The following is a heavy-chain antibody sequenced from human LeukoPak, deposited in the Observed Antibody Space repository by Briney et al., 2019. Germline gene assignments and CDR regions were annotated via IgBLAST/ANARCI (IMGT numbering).Heavy chain of an antibody. J-gene: IGHJ6*03. Sequence: GGFLRLSCAASGFTFSSYWMSWVRQAPGKGLEWVANIKQDGSEKYYVDSVKGRFTISRDNAKNSLYLQMNSLRAEDTAVYYCARDQGSGINYYYYYMDVWGKGTTVTVSS. CDR3: ARDQGSGINYYYYYMDV. V-gene: IGHV3-7*01. CDR2: IKQDGSEK. CDR1: GFTFSSYW. D-gene: IGHD3-10*01.